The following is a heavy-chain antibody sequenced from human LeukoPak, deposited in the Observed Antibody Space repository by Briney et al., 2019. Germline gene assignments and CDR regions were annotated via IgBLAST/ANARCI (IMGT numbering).Heavy chain of an antibody. J-gene: IGHJ5*02. CDR2: INPNSGGT. D-gene: IGHD6-19*01. CDR1: GYTFTSYG. Sequence: ASVKVSCKASGYTFTSYGITWVRQAPGQGLEWMGWINPNSGGTNYAQKFQGRVTMTRDTSISTAYMELSRLRSDDTAVYYCARTPDVGGWFVGLDNWFDPWGQETLVTVSS. CDR3: ARTPDVGGWFVGLDNWFDP. V-gene: IGHV1-2*02.